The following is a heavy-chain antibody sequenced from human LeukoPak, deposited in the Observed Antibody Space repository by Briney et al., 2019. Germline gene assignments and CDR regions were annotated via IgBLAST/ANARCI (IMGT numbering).Heavy chain of an antibody. D-gene: IGHD3-3*01. Sequence: PGGSLRLSCAASGFSLSRYWRSWVRQTPGKGLEWVADIKQDGTEGHYVDSVTGRFTISRDNAKNSLYLQMNSLRAEDTAVYYCARDVIIPGGTGASDIWGQGTMVTVSS. CDR2: IKQDGTEG. CDR1: GFSLSRYW. V-gene: IGHV3-7*01. CDR3: ARDVIIPGGTGASDI. J-gene: IGHJ3*02.